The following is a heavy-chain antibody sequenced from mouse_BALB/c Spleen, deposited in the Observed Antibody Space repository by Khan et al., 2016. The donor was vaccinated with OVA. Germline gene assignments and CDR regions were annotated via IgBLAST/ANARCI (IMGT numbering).Heavy chain of an antibody. CDR3: ASDANDYCRGNLDV. Sequence: QVQLKESGPGLVAPSQSLSITCTVSGFSLTRYGVHWVRQSPGKGLEWLVVIWSDGSTTYNSVIKSRLSISKDNSKSQVFLKMNSLQTDDSAMYHCASDANDYCRGNLDVWGAGTTVTVSS. V-gene: IGHV2-6*02. D-gene: IGHD1-1*01. J-gene: IGHJ1*01. CDR1: GFSLTRYG. CDR2: IWSDGST.